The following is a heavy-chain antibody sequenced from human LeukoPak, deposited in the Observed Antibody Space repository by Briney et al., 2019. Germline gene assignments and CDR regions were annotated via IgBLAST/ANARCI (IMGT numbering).Heavy chain of an antibody. J-gene: IGHJ5*02. V-gene: IGHV3-23*01. Sequence: PRGSLRLSCAASGFTFSSYAMSWVRQAPGKGLEWVSAISGSGGSTYYADSVKGRFTISRDNSKNTLYLQMNSLRAEDTAVYYCAKVELRYFPPNWFDPWGQGTLVTVSS. CDR2: ISGSGGST. D-gene: IGHD3-9*01. CDR1: GFTFSSYA. CDR3: AKVELRYFPPNWFDP.